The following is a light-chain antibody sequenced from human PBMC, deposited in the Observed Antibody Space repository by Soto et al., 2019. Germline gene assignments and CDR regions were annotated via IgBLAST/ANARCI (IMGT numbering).Light chain of an antibody. CDR1: TSNIGSNY. CDR3: AAWDDSLSGLWV. CDR2: RNN. J-gene: IGLJ3*02. V-gene: IGLV1-47*01. Sequence: QTVVTQPPSASGTPGQRVTISCSGSTSNIGSNYVYWYQQVPGTAPKLLIYRNNQRRPGVPDRISGTQSGTSASLAISGLLSEDEADYYCAAWDDSLSGLWVFGGGTKLTVL.